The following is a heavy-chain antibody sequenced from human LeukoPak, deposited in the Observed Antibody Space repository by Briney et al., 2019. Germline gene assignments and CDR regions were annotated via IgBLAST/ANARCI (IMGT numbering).Heavy chain of an antibody. CDR3: AREVVVASLYYFDY. Sequence: GGSLRLSCAASGFTFSSYWMSWVRQAPGKGLEWVANIKQDGSEKYYVDSVKGRFTISRDNAKNSLYLQMNSLRAEDTAVYYCAREVVVASLYYFDYWGQGTLVTVSS. D-gene: IGHD2-15*01. CDR1: GFTFSSYW. J-gene: IGHJ4*02. CDR2: IKQDGSEK. V-gene: IGHV3-7*03.